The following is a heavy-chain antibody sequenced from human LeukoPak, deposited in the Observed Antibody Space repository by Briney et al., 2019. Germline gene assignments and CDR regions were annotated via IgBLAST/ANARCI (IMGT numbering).Heavy chain of an antibody. D-gene: IGHD3-22*01. CDR1: GGSFSGYY. CDR2: INHSGST. Sequence: SETLSLTCAVYGGSFSGYYWSWIRQPPGKGLEWIGEINHSGSTNYNPSRKSRVTISVDTSKNQFSLKLSSVTAADTAVYYCARGRPYYYDSSGSPSRAYYFDYWGQGTLVIVSS. CDR3: ARGRPYYYDSSGSPSRAYYFDY. V-gene: IGHV4-34*01. J-gene: IGHJ4*02.